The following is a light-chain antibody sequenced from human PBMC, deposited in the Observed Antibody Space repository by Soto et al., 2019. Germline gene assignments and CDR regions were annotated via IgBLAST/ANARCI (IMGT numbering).Light chain of an antibody. Sequence: IQMTQSPSSLSASVGDRVTITCRASQSISSYLNWYQQKPGTAPKLLIYAASSLQSGVPSRFSGSGSGTDFTLTISSLQPEDFATYYCQQSYSTPITFGQGTRLEIK. J-gene: IGKJ5*01. CDR3: QQSYSTPIT. CDR1: QSISSY. CDR2: AAS. V-gene: IGKV1-39*01.